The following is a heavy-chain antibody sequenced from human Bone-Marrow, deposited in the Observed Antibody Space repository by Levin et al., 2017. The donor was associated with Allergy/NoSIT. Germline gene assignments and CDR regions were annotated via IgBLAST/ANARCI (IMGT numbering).Heavy chain of an antibody. CDR3: ARGSQWLVRDFDY. D-gene: IGHD6-19*01. CDR2: IHSGGNT. J-gene: IGHJ4*02. CDR1: GFTVSTSY. V-gene: IGHV3-66*01. Sequence: PGGSLRLSCAASGFTVSTSYMSWVRQAPGKGLEWVSLIHSGGNTYYADSLKGRFTISTDSSQNSLHLQMNDLRSGDTAMYYCARGSQWLVRDFDYWGQGTLVTVSS.